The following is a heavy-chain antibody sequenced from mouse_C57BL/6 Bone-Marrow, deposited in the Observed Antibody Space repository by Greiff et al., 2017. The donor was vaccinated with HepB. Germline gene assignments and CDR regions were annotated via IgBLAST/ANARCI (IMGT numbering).Heavy chain of an antibody. D-gene: IGHD1-1*01. CDR2: ISTYYGDA. Sequence: VQLQESGPELVRPGVSVKISCKGSGYTFTDYAMHWVKQSHAKSLEWIGVISTYYGDASYNQKLKDKATMTVDKATSTAYMEIARLTSEDSAVYYCARPVCYGGDYWGQGTSVTVSS. CDR1: GYTFTDYA. J-gene: IGHJ4*01. V-gene: IGHV1-67*01. CDR3: ARPVCYGGDY.